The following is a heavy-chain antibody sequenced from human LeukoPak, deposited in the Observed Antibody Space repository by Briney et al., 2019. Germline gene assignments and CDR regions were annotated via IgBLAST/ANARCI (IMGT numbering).Heavy chain of an antibody. J-gene: IGHJ4*02. CDR3: ARDPYYYDSSGYYGEGFDY. CDR1: GFTFSNAW. Sequence: PGGSLRLSCAASGFTFSNAWMNWVRRAPGKGLEWVSYISSSRNYIFYADSVKGRFTISRDNAKNSLYLQMNSLRAEDTAVYYCARDPYYYDSSGYYGEGFDYWGQGTLVTVSS. D-gene: IGHD3-22*01. CDR2: ISSSRNYI. V-gene: IGHV3-21*01.